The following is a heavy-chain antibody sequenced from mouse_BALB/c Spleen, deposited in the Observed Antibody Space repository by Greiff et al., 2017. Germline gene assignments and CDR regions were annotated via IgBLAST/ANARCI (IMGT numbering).Heavy chain of an antibody. Sequence: EVKLMESGAELVKPGASVKLSCTASGFNIKDTYMHWVKQRPEQGLEWIGRIDPANGNTKYDPKFQGKATITADTSSNTAYLQLSSLTSEDTAVYYCARVITNAYWGQGTLVTVSA. CDR1: GFNIKDTY. J-gene: IGHJ3*01. D-gene: IGHD2-4*01. CDR2: IDPANGNT. V-gene: IGHV14-3*02. CDR3: ARVITNAY.